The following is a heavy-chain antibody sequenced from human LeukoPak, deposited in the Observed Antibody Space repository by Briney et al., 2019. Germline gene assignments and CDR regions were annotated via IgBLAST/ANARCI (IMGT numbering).Heavy chain of an antibody. CDR1: GGSISSYY. D-gene: IGHD2-2*01. V-gene: IGHV4-59*01. CDR2: IYYSGST. J-gene: IGHJ6*02. CDR3: ARNGEEERCSSTSCYGYYYYGTDV. Sequence: SETLSLTCTVSGGSISSYYWSWIRQPPGKGLEWIGYIYYSGSTNYNPSLKSRVTISVDTSKNQFSLRLSSVTAADTAVYYCARNGEEERCSSTSCYGYYYYGTDVWGQGTTVTVSS.